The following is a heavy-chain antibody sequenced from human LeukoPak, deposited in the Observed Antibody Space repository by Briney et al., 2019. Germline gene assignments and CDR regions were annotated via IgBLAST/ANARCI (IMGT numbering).Heavy chain of an antibody. CDR1: GFTFSSYG. D-gene: IGHD2-15*01. CDR3: ARARSDIVVVVAASDDAFDI. CDR2: IWYDGSNK. V-gene: IGHV3-33*01. Sequence: PGGSLRLSCAASGFTFSSYGMHWVRQAPGKGLEWVAVIWYDGSNKYYADSVKGRFTISRDNSKNTLYLQMNSLRAEDTAVYYCARARSDIVVVVAASDDAFDIWGQGTMVTVSS. J-gene: IGHJ3*02.